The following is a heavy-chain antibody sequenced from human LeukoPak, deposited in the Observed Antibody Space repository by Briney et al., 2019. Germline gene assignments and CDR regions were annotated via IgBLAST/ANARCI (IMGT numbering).Heavy chain of an antibody. Sequence: PGGSLRLSCAASGFTFSSYGMHWVRQAPGKGLEWVAVIWYDGSNKYYADSAKGRFTISRENSKNTLYLQMNSLRAEDTAVYYCARDWRRGYSYGESWGQGSLVTVSS. J-gene: IGHJ4*02. CDR3: ARDWRRGYSYGES. CDR2: IWYDGSNK. D-gene: IGHD5-18*01. V-gene: IGHV3-33*01. CDR1: GFTFSSYG.